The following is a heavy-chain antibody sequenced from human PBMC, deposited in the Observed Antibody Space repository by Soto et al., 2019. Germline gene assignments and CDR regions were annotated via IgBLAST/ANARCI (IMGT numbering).Heavy chain of an antibody. Sequence: PXVSLRLSCAASGFTFSSYAMSWVRQAPGKGLEWVSAISGSGGSTYYADSVKGRFTISRDNSKNSLYLQMNSLRAEDTAVYYCAKDGVYDYNGMYVWGQGTMVTVSS. J-gene: IGHJ6*02. CDR3: AKDGVYDYNGMYV. CDR1: GFTFSSYA. CDR2: ISGSGGST. D-gene: IGHD3-16*01. V-gene: IGHV3-23*01.